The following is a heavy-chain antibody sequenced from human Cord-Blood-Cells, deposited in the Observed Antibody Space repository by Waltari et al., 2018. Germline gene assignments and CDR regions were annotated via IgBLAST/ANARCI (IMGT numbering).Heavy chain of an antibody. CDR3: ASIAAAWYRYYFDY. V-gene: IGHV4-38-2*01. D-gene: IGHD6-13*01. CDR2: IYHSGST. CDR1: GYSISSGYY. J-gene: IGHJ4*02. Sequence: QVQLQESGPGLVKPSATLSLTCAVSGYSISSGYYWGWIRQPPGKGLEWIGSIYHSGSTCYNPSLKSRVTISVDTSKNQFSLKLSSVTAADTAVYYCASIAAAWYRYYFDYWGQGTLVTVSS.